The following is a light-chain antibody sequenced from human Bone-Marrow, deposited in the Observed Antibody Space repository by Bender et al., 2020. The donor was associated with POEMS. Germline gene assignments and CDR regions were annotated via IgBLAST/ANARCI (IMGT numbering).Light chain of an antibody. J-gene: IGLJ2*01. CDR3: SSYTTRSTVV. CDR2: DVT. CDR1: STDIGVYNY. V-gene: IGLV2-14*03. Sequence: QSALTQPASVSGSLGQSITISCTGTSTDIGVYNYVSWYQQQPGIAPKLMIYDVTSRPSGVTNRFSGSKSGNTASLTIFGLQPEDEADYYCSSYTTRSTVVFGGGTKVTVL.